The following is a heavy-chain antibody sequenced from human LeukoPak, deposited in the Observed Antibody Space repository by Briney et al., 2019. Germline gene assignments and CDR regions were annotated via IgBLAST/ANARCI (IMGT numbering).Heavy chain of an antibody. J-gene: IGHJ4*02. CDR2: ISSSSSTM. CDR1: GFTFSSYS. Sequence: GGSLRLSCAASGFTFSSYSMNWVRQAPGKGLEWVSYISSSSSTMYYADSVKGRFTISRDNAKNSLYLQMYGLRAEDTAVYYCARLSYGDGNYWGQGTLVTVSS. D-gene: IGHD4-17*01. V-gene: IGHV3-48*01. CDR3: ARLSYGDGNY.